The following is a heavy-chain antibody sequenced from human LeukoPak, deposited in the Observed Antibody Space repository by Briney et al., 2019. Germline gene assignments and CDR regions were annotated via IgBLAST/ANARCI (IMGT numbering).Heavy chain of an antibody. J-gene: IGHJ4*02. CDR1: GSTFTIYY. D-gene: IGHD3-22*01. CDR2: FNPSGTST. Sequence: ALVKVSCNASGSTFTIYYTHWVRQAPGQGLECMGIFNPSGTSTSYPQNFQGRVTMTRDTSTSTVYMELSSLTSDDTAVYYCVRGASDTSGYYYVLDYWGEGSLVTVYS. CDR3: VRGASDTSGYYYVLDY. V-gene: IGHV1-46*01.